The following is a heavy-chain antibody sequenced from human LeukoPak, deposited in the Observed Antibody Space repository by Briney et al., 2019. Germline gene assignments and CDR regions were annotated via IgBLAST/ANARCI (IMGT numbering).Heavy chain of an antibody. D-gene: IGHD7-27*01. CDR3: ASRKLGNDY. J-gene: IGHJ4*02. V-gene: IGHV4-59*10. Sequence: SETLSLTCAVYGGSFSGYYWNWLRQPAGKGLEWLGRVYNDGDTKYNPSLKSRLTMSIDTSKNEFYLKLSSVTAADTAVYYCASRKLGNDYWGQGTLVTVSS. CDR1: GGSFSGYY. CDR2: VYNDGDT.